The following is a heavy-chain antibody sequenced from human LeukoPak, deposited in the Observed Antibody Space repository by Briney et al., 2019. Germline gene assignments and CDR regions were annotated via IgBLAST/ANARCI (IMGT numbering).Heavy chain of an antibody. CDR1: GFTFSTYW. CDR2: ISGSGGST. J-gene: IGHJ4*02. D-gene: IGHD1-26*01. V-gene: IGHV3-23*01. Sequence: GGSLRLSCAASGFTFSTYWMHWVRQAPGKGLEWVSAISGSGGSTYYADSVKGRFTISRDNSKNTLYLQMNSLRAEDTAVYYCAKDNGARAIVEYFDYWGQGTLVTVSS. CDR3: AKDNGARAIVEYFDY.